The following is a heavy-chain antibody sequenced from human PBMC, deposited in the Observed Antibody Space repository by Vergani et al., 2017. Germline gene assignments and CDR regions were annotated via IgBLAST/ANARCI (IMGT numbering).Heavy chain of an antibody. D-gene: IGHD3-3*01. CDR2: INHSGST. CDR1: GGSFSGYY. CDR3: ARVQELYDFWSGYRVRYYYYMDV. J-gene: IGHJ6*03. V-gene: IGHV4-34*01. Sequence: QVQLQQWGAGLLKPSETLSLTCAVYGGSFSGYYWSWIRQPPGKGLEWIGEINHSGSTNYNPSLKSRVTISVDPSKNQFSLKLSSVTAADTALYYCARVQELYDFWSGYRVRYYYYMDVWGKGTTVTVSS.